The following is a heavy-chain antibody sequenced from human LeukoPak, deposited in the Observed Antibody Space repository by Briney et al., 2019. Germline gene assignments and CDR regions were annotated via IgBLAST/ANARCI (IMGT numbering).Heavy chain of an antibody. Sequence: KPGGSLRLSCAASGFTFSSYSMNWVRQAPGKGLEWVSSISSSSSYIYHADSVKGRFTISRDNAKNSLYLQMNSLRAEDTAVYYCARGVGYCSGGSCYPPSGLYYGMDVWGQGTTVTVSS. V-gene: IGHV3-21*01. CDR3: ARGVGYCSGGSCYPPSGLYYGMDV. CDR1: GFTFSSYS. CDR2: ISSSSSYI. D-gene: IGHD2-15*01. J-gene: IGHJ6*02.